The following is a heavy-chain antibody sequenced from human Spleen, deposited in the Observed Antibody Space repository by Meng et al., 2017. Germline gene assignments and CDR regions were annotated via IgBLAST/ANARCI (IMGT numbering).Heavy chain of an antibody. V-gene: IGHV4-4*02. CDR2: IEHSEGP. CDR3: ARNGAYCLEY. CDR1: GDSVSRGHW. D-gene: IGHD2-21*01. Sequence: QVPPPPPGPGRVRAYRPLPLTCAVSGDSVSRGHWWSWVRQSPGKGLQWIGEIEHSEGPNYNPSLKSRITISVDTSKNQISLELTSVTAADTAVYYCARNGAYCLEYWGQGSLVTVSS. J-gene: IGHJ4*02.